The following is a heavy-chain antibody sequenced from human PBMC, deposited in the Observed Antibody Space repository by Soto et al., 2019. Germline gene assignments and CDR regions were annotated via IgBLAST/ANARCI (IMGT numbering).Heavy chain of an antibody. CDR2: ISYDGSNK. V-gene: IGHV3-30*18. Sequence: LRLSCAASGFTFSSYGMHWVRQAPGKGLEWVAVISYDGSNKYYADSVKGRFTISRDNSKNTLYLQMNSLRAEDTAVYYCAKDHPYSSSWSIDYWGQGTLVTVSS. CDR1: GFTFSSYG. J-gene: IGHJ4*02. D-gene: IGHD6-13*01. CDR3: AKDHPYSSSWSIDY.